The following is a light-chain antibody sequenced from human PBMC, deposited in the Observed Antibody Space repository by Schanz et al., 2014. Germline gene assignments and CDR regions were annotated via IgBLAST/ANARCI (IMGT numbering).Light chain of an antibody. V-gene: IGLV2-8*01. CDR3: SSYTSSSTLLYV. J-gene: IGLJ1*01. Sequence: QSALTQPPSASGSPGQSVTISCTATSSDVGGYNYVSWYQQHPGKAPKLMIYEVSKRPSGVPDRFSGSKSGNTASLTVSGLQAEDEADYYCSSYTSSSTLLYVFGTGTKLTVL. CDR2: EVS. CDR1: SSDVGGYNY.